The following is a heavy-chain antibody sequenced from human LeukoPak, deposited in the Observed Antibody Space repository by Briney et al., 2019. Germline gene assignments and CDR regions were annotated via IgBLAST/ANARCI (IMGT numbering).Heavy chain of an antibody. CDR3: ARARNHFDY. V-gene: IGHV4-59*01. Sequence: SETLSLTCTVSGGSISSYYWSWIRQPPGKGLEWIGYIYYSGSTNYNPSLKSRVTISVDTSKNQFSLKLSSVTAADTAVYYCARARNHFDYWGQGTLVTVSS. CDR2: IYYSGST. J-gene: IGHJ4*02. CDR1: GGSISSYY.